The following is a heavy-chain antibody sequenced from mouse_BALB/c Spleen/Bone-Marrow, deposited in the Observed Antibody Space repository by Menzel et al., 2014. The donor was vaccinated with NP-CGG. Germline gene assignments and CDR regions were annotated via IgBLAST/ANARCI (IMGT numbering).Heavy chain of an antibody. CDR1: GFSLKNYD. CDR3: ARDRAYGNWYFDV. CDR2: IGTGRGT. Sequence: HLQHSGLGSVPPSQSLSTTCTVSGFSLKNYDVHWVRQPPGKGLEWLGVIGTGRGTNYNSALMSRLSIIKDNSKSQVFLKMNSLQTDDTAMYYCARDRAYGNWYFDVWSAGATIAIST. D-gene: IGHD2-1*01. J-gene: IGHJ1*01. V-gene: IGHV2-9*02.